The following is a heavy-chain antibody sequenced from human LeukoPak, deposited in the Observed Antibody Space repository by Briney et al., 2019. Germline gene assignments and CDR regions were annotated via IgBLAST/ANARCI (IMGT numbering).Heavy chain of an antibody. CDR1: GFTFSSYW. D-gene: IGHD4-23*01. Sequence: GGALRLSCAASGFTFSSYWMNWVRQAPGKGLVWVSRIASDGSSTTYADSVKGRFSISRDNAKNTLYLQMNSLRVEDTAVYYCARGRPHGNDYWGQGTLVTVSS. CDR2: IASDGSST. J-gene: IGHJ4*02. V-gene: IGHV3-74*01. CDR3: ARGRPHGNDY.